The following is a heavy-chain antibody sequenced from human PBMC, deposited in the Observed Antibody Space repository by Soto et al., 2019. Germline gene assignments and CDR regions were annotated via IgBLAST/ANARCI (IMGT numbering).Heavy chain of an antibody. Sequence: QVQLQESGPGLVKPSQTLSLTCTVSGGSISSGGYYWSWIRQHPGKGLEWIGYIYYSGSTYYNPSLKXXVXISXDTSKNQFSLKLSSVTAADTAVYYCARGGFDAFDIWGQGTMVTVSS. CDR2: IYYSGST. J-gene: IGHJ3*02. CDR3: ARGGFDAFDI. CDR1: GGSISSGGYY. V-gene: IGHV4-31*01.